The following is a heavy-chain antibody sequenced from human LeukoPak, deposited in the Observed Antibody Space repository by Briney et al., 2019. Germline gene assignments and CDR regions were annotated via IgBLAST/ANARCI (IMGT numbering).Heavy chain of an antibody. CDR2: IYYSGST. CDR1: GGSISSGGYY. V-gene: IGHV4-31*03. Sequence: SETLSLTCTVSGGSISSGGYYWSWIRQHPGKGLEWIGYIYYSGSTYYNPSLKSRVTISVDTSKNQFSLKLSSVTAADTAVYYCARDHYDSSGYGQLDYWGQGTLVTVSS. J-gene: IGHJ4*02. CDR3: ARDHYDSSGYGQLDY. D-gene: IGHD3-22*01.